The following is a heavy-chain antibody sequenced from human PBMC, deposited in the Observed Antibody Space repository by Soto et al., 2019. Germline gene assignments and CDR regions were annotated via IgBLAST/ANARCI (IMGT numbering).Heavy chain of an antibody. CDR2: ISAYNGNT. J-gene: IGHJ4*02. Sequence: ASVKVSCKASGYTFTSYGISWVRQAPGQGLEWIGWISAYNGNTNYAQKLQGRVTMTTDTSTSTAYMELRSLRSDDTAVYYCARDPGRIAVAGTPDYWGQGTLVTVSS. CDR3: ARDPGRIAVAGTPDY. CDR1: GYTFTSYG. D-gene: IGHD6-19*01. V-gene: IGHV1-18*01.